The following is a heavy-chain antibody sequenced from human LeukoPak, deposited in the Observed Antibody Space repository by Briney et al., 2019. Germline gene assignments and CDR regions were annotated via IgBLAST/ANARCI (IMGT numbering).Heavy chain of an antibody. CDR2: ISENSGDT. CDR1: GFTFSASY. J-gene: IGHJ4*02. Sequence: GGSLRLSCVASGFTFSASYMTWVRQPPGKGLEWLSYISENSGDTNYADSVKGRFTVSRDNAKNSLYLQVNSLRVEDTAVYYCARDPRTVRIWGQGTLVTVSS. V-gene: IGHV3-11*06. CDR3: ARDPRTVRI. D-gene: IGHD1-1*01.